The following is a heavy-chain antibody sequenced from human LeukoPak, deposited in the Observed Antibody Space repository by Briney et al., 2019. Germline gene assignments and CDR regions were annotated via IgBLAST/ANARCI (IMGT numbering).Heavy chain of an antibody. Sequence: SETPSLTCAVYGGSFSGYYWSWIRQPPGKGLEWIGEINHSGSTNYNPSLKSRVTISVDTSKNQFSLKLSSVTAADTAVYYCARGAYDSSGYYLRPLTYWGQGTLVTVSS. V-gene: IGHV4-34*01. CDR2: INHSGST. J-gene: IGHJ4*02. CDR1: GGSFSGYY. CDR3: ARGAYDSSGYYLRPLTY. D-gene: IGHD3-22*01.